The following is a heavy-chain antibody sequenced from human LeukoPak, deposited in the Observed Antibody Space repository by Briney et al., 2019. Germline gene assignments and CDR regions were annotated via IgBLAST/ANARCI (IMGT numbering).Heavy chain of an antibody. Sequence: ASVKVSCTASGYTFTTYAIHWVRQAPGQRLEWMGWISTYNDDRKYSPKFQGTVTITTDTSASTAYLELSSLRSEDTAVYYCARAWIPGPGGYFDYWGQGTLVTVSS. CDR3: ARAWIPGPGGYFDY. V-gene: IGHV1-3*04. CDR1: GYTFTTYA. J-gene: IGHJ4*02. D-gene: IGHD5-18*01. CDR2: ISTYNDDR.